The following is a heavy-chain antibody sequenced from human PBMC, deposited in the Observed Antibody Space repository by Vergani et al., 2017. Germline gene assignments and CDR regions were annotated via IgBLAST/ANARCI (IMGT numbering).Heavy chain of an antibody. CDR2: IYYSGST. Sequence: QVQLQESGPGLVKPSETLSLTCTVSGGSISSYYWSWIRQPPGKGLEWIGYIYYSGSTNYNPSLKSRVTVSLDTSKNQFSLKVNSVTAADTATYYCVRVDHIVVVTAEGPLFDLWGRGTLGTVSS. J-gene: IGHJ2*01. CDR1: GGSISSYY. CDR3: VRVDHIVVVTAEGPLFDL. V-gene: IGHV4-59*08. D-gene: IGHD2-21*02.